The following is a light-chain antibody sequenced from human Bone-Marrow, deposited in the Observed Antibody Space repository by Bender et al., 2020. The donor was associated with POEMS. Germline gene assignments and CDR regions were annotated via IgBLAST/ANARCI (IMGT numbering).Light chain of an antibody. V-gene: IGLV2-8*01. CDR3: CAFTAINTFAYV. J-gene: IGLJ1*01. CDR1: SSDIGGFSY. CDR2: AVS. Sequence: QSALTQPPSASGSPGQSVAISCTGTSSDIGGFSYVSWYQQHPGKAPKLIIFAVSQRPSGVPDRFSGSKSGNTASLTVSGLQAEDEAVYFCCAFTAINTFAYVFGTGTTVSVL.